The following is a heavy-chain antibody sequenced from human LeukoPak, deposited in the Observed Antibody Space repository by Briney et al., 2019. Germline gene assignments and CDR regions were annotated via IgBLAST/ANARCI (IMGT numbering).Heavy chain of an antibody. J-gene: IGHJ5*02. Sequence: ASVKVSCKASGYTFTSYDINWVRQATGQGLEWMGWMNPNSGNTGYAQKFQGRVTMTRNTSISTAYMELSSLRSEDTAVYYCARGLSDHDFWSGYYVNWFDPWGQGTLVTVSS. V-gene: IGHV1-8*01. D-gene: IGHD3-3*01. CDR1: GYTFTSYD. CDR3: ARGLSDHDFWSGYYVNWFDP. CDR2: MNPNSGNT.